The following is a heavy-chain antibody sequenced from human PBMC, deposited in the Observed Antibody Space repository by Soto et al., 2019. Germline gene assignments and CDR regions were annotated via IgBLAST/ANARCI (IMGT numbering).Heavy chain of an antibody. CDR3: ARPRGWNYRNNNAYYGMDV. V-gene: IGHV3-33*01. Sequence: QVQLVESGGGVVQPGRSQRLSCLASGFTFSSYGMHWVRQAPGKGLEWVTHIGRDGNDKQYADSVKGRFTISRDNSKNTLYLDMNDLRVEDTALYYCARPRGWNYRNNNAYYGMDVWGQGTTVTVSS. CDR1: GFTFSSYG. J-gene: IGHJ6*02. CDR2: IGRDGNDK. D-gene: IGHD1-7*01.